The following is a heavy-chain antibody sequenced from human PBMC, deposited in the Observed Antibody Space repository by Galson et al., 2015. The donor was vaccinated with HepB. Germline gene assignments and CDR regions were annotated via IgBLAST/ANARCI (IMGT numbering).Heavy chain of an antibody. V-gene: IGHV1-24*01. D-gene: IGHD3-22*01. J-gene: IGHJ4*02. CDR3: ATAHYYDSSGYYSYYFDY. CDR1: GYTLTELS. Sequence: SVKVSCKVSGYTLTELSMHWVRQAPGKGLEWMGGFDPEDDETIYAQKFQGRVTMTEDTSTDTAYMELSSLRSEDTAVYYCATAHYYDSSGYYSYYFDYWGQGTLVTVSS. CDR2: FDPEDDET.